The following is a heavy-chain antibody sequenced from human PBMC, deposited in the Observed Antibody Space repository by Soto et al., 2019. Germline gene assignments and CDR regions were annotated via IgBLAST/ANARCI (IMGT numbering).Heavy chain of an antibody. J-gene: IGHJ6*02. Sequence: ASVKVSGKTSGHNSKKNGFTWVRQAPGQGHEWMGGTIPALGKTHYIEKFQGRVTITVDDATRRVYMEARDLASEDTALYYCARSPFPPTHIDAWSRGTTVTLSS. CDR3: ARSPFPPTHIDA. CDR1: GHNSKKNG. CDR2: TIPALGKT. V-gene: IGHV1-69*10.